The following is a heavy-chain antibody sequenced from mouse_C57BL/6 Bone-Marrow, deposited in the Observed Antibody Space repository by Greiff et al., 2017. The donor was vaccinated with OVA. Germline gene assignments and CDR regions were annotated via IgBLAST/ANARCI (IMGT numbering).Heavy chain of an antibody. D-gene: IGHD1-1*01. V-gene: IGHV1-5*01. CDR2: IYPGNSDT. CDR3: TQDYGSEV. CDR1: GYTFTSYW. Sequence: VQLKQSGTVLARPGASVKMSCKTSGYTFTSYWMHWVKQRPGQGLEWIGAIYPGNSDTSYNQKFKGKAQLTAVTSASTAYMELSSLTNEDSAVSYCTQDYGSEVWGTGTTVTVSS. J-gene: IGHJ1*03.